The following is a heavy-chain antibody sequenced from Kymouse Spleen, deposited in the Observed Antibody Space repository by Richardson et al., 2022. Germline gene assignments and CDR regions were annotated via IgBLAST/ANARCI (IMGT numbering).Heavy chain of an antibody. D-gene: IGHD3-10*01. J-gene: IGHJ5*02. CDR3: ARGLWFGELILVRP. Sequence: QVQLQQWGAGLLKPSETLSLTCAVYGGSFSGYYWSWIRQPPGKGLEWIGEINHSGSTNYNPSLKSRVTISVDTSKNQFSLKLSSVTAADTAVYYCARGLWFGELILVRPLGPGNPGHRLL. V-gene: IGHV4-34*01. CDR1: GGSFSGYY. CDR2: INHSGST.